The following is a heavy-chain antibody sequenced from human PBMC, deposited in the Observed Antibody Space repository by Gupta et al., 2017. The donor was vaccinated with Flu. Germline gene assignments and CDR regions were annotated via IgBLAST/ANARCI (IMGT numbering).Heavy chain of an antibody. D-gene: IGHD5-12*01. CDR2: ISGSGGST. V-gene: IGHV3-23*01. CDR3: AKEGARDGYNYFGY. J-gene: IGHJ4*02. Sequence: GGGLVQPGGSLRLSCPASGFPFSSYAMSWVRQAPGKALEWGSAISGSGGSTYYADSVKGWFTISRDNSKNTLDLQMNSLRAEDTAVYYWAKEGARDGYNYFGYWGQGTLVTVSS. CDR1: GFPFSSYA.